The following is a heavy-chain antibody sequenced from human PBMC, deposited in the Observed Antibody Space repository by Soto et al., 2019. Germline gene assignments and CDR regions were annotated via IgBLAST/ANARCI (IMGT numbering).Heavy chain of an antibody. J-gene: IGHJ4*02. CDR2: IKSKTAGGTT. V-gene: IGHV3-15*01. CDR1: GFTFSNAW. CDR3: TTGHAVADARFDH. D-gene: IGHD6-19*01. Sequence: PGGSLRLSCAASGFTFSNAWMSWVRQAPGKELEWVGRIKSKTAGGTTDYAAPVKGRFIISRDDSKNTLYLQMNSLKTEDTAVYYCTTGHAVADARFDHWGQGTLVTVSS.